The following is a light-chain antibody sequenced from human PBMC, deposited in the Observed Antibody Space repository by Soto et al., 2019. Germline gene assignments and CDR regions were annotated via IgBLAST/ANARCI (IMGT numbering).Light chain of an antibody. J-gene: IGKJ4*01. CDR3: QQRSNWPL. CDR2: DAS. CDR1: QSVSSY. Sequence: EIVLTQSPATLSLSPGERATLSCRASQSVSSYLAWYQQKPGQAPRLLIYDASNRATGIPARFSGSGSGTDFTLPISSLEPEDFVVYYCQQRSNWPLFGGGTKVEI. V-gene: IGKV3-11*01.